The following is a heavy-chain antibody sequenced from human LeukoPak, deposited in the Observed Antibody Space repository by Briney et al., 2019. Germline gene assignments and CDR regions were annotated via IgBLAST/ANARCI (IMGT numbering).Heavy chain of an antibody. Sequence: SETLSLTCTVSGGSISSSSYYWGWIRQPPGKGLEWIGSIYYSGSTYYNPSLKSRVTISVDTSKNQFSLKLSSVTAADTAVYFCAFGGGGGGGRYYFDYWGQGTLVTVSP. V-gene: IGHV4-39*01. CDR1: GGSISSSSYY. D-gene: IGHD3-16*01. J-gene: IGHJ4*02. CDR3: AFGGGGGGGRYYFDY. CDR2: IYYSGST.